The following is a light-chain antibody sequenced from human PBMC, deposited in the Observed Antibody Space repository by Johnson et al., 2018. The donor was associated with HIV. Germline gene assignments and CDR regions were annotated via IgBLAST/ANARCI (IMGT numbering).Light chain of an antibody. J-gene: IGLJ1*01. CDR2: EDT. CDR1: SSNIGNNY. CDR3: GTWDSSLSAGGV. V-gene: IGLV1-51*02. Sequence: QSVLTQPPSVSAAPGQKVTISCSGTSSNIGNNYVSWYQQLPGTAPKLLIYEDTRRPLGIPDRFSGSKSGTSATLGITGLQTGDEADYYCGTWDSSLSAGGVFGTGTKVTAL.